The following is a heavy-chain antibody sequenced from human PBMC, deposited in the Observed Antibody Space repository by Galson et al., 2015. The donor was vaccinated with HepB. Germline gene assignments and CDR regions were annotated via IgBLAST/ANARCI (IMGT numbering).Heavy chain of an antibody. CDR2: IWYDGSNQ. Sequence: SLRLSCAASGFTFSRHGMHWVRQAPGKGLEWVALIWYDGSNQYYGDSVKGRFTISRDNANNTLYLQMNSLRVEDTAVYYCAREDPTVAVAVLDYWGQGTLVAVSS. CDR1: GFTFSRHG. CDR3: AREDPTVAVAVLDY. V-gene: IGHV3-33*01. D-gene: IGHD2-2*01. J-gene: IGHJ4*02.